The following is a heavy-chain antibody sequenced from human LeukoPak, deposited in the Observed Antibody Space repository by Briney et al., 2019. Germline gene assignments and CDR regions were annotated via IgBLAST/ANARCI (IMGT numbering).Heavy chain of an antibody. CDR2: INAYNGDT. Sequence: ASVKVSCKASNYTFTSYGISWVRQAPGQGLEWMAWINAYNGDTNYAQKLQGRVTLTTDTSTSTAYMELRSLRSDDTAIYYCARDGSGVWFDYWGQGTLVTVSS. J-gene: IGHJ4*02. V-gene: IGHV1-18*01. CDR3: ARDGSGVWFDY. D-gene: IGHD3-10*01. CDR1: NYTFTSYG.